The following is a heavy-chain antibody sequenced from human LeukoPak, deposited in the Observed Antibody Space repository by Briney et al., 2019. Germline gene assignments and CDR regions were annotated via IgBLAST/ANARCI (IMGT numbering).Heavy chain of an antibody. CDR1: GYTFTSYG. CDR2: ISAYNGNT. Sequence: GASVKVSCKASGYTFTSYGISWVRQAPGQGLEWMGWISAYNGNTNYAQKLQGRVTMTTDTSTSTACMELRSLRSDDTAVYYCARDRWDYDSSGYSFDYWGQGTLVTVSS. CDR3: ARDRWDYDSSGYSFDY. V-gene: IGHV1-18*01. D-gene: IGHD3-22*01. J-gene: IGHJ4*02.